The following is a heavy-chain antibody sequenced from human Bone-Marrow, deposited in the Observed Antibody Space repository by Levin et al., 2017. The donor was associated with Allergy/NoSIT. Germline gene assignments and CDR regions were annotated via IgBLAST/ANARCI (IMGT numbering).Heavy chain of an antibody. D-gene: IGHD1-1*01. V-gene: IGHV3-21*01. J-gene: IGHJ6*03. Sequence: GGSLRLSCAASGFTFSSYSMNWVRQAPGKGLEWVSSISSSSSYIYYADSVKGRFTISRDNAKNSLYLQMNSLRAEDTAVYYCASPRGTTGTTSDYYMDVWGKGTTVTVSS. CDR2: ISSSSSYI. CDR3: ASPRGTTGTTSDYYMDV. CDR1: GFTFSSYS.